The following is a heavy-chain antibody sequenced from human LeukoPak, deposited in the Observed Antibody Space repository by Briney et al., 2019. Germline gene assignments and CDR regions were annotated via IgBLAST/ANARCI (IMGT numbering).Heavy chain of an antibody. Sequence: ASVKVSCKASGYTFTGYYMHWVRQAPGQGLEWMGWINPNSGGTNYAQKFQGRVTMTRDTSISTAYMELSSLRSEDTAVYYCARVDSSGWSPFDYWGQGTLVTVSS. CDR2: INPNSGGT. CDR3: ARVDSSGWSPFDY. CDR1: GYTFTGYY. D-gene: IGHD6-19*01. J-gene: IGHJ4*02. V-gene: IGHV1-2*02.